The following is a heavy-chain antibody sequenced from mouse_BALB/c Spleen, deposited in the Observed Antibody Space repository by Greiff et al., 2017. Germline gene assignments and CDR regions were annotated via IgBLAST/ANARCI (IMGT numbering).Heavy chain of an antibody. Sequence: EVQGVESGGGLVQPGGSLRLSCATSGFTFSDFYMEWVRQPPGKRLEWIAASRNKANDYTTEYSASVKGRFIVSRDTSQSILYLQMNALRAEDTAIYYCARGGPHWYFDVWGAGTTVTVSS. CDR1: GFTFSDFY. J-gene: IGHJ1*01. D-gene: IGHD6-1*01. CDR3: ARGGPHWYFDV. V-gene: IGHV7-1*02. CDR2: SRNKANDYTT.